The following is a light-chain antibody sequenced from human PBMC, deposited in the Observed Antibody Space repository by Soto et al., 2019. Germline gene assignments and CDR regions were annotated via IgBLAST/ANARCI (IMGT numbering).Light chain of an antibody. J-gene: IGKJ5*01. CDR3: QQYSTSPIT. CDR2: GAS. CDR1: ESVRRNY. Sequence: EIVLTQSPGSLSLSPGERATLSCRASESVRRNYLAWYQQKPGQAPRLLIYGASSRATGIPDRVSGSGSGTDFTLTISRLEPEDIAVYFCQQYSTSPITFGQGTRLEIK. V-gene: IGKV3-20*01.